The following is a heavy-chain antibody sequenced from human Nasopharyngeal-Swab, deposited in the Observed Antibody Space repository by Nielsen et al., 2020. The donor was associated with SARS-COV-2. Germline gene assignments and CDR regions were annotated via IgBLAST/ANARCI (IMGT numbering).Heavy chain of an antibody. CDR3: TTRRLWFGELLMSDY. CDR1: GFTFSVYA. CDR2: IKSKTDGGTT. Sequence: GESLKISCATSGFTFSVYAMNWVRQAPGKGLEWVGRIKSKTDGGTTDYAAPVKGRFTISRDDSKNTLYLQMNSLKTEDTAVYYCTTRRLWFGELLMSDYWGQGTLVTVSS. V-gene: IGHV3-15*01. D-gene: IGHD3-10*01. J-gene: IGHJ4*02.